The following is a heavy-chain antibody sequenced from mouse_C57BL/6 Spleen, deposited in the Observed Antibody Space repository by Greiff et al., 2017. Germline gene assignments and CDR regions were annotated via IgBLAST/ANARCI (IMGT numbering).Heavy chain of an antibody. CDR1: GYTFTRYW. Sequence: VQLQQPGAELVKPGASVKMSCKASGYTFTRYWITWVKQRPGQGLEWIGDIYPGSGSTNYNEQYKSKATLTVDTSSSTAYMQLSSLTSEDSAVYYCASQGGDGYYLYYLDYWGQGTTLTVSS. D-gene: IGHD2-3*01. CDR2: IYPGSGST. V-gene: IGHV1-55*01. CDR3: ASQGGDGYYLYYLDY. J-gene: IGHJ2*01.